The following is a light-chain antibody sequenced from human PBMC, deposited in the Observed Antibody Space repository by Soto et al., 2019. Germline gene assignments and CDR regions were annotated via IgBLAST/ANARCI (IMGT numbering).Light chain of an antibody. Sequence: QSALTQPPSASGSPGQSVTITCSGTSSDVGEENYVSWYQQHPGKVPKLIIYDVTKRPSGVPDRFSGSKSGNTASLTISGLQAEDEADYYCCSYAGTYTLWVFGGGTKLTVL. CDR3: CSYAGTYTLWV. CDR2: DVT. J-gene: IGLJ3*02. V-gene: IGLV2-11*02. CDR1: SSDVGEENY.